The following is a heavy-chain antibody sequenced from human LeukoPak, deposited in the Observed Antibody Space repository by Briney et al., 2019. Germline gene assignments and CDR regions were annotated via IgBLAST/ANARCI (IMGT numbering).Heavy chain of an antibody. Sequence: GGSLRLSCAASGFIFGTYWMSWVRQAPGKGLEWVANIKQDGSEKYYVDSVKGRFTISRDNAKNSLYLQMNSLRAEDTAVYYCAKNRMTDGLFWGQGTLVTVSS. CDR1: GFIFGTYW. CDR2: IKQDGSEK. V-gene: IGHV3-7*01. J-gene: IGHJ4*02. CDR3: AKNRMTDGLF. D-gene: IGHD3-9*01.